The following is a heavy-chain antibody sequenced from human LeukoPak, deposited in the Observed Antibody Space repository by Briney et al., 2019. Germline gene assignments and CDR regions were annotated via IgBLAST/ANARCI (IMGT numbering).Heavy chain of an antibody. D-gene: IGHD3-22*01. CDR3: ARDRSPRHYYDTSDYHGAAEY. Sequence: ASVKVSCKASGYTFTNYGITWVRQAPGQGLEWMGWISGYNGYTNYAQKLQGRVAMTTDTSTSTAYMELRSLRSDDTAVYYCARDRSPRHYYDTSDYHGAAEYWGQGTLVTVSS. CDR2: ISGYNGYT. V-gene: IGHV1-18*01. CDR1: GYTFTNYG. J-gene: IGHJ4*02.